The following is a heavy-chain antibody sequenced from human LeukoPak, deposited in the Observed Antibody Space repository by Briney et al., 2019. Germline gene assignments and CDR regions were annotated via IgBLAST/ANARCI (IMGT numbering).Heavy chain of an antibody. CDR1: GGSFSGYY. CDR3: ARGITRSPLGY. Sequence: SETLSLTCAVYGGSFSGYYWSWIRQPPGKALEWIGEINHSGSTNYNPSLKSRVTISVDTSKNQFSLKLSSVTAADTAVYYCARGITRSPLGYWGQGTLVTVSS. J-gene: IGHJ4*02. V-gene: IGHV4-34*01. CDR2: INHSGST. D-gene: IGHD3-16*01.